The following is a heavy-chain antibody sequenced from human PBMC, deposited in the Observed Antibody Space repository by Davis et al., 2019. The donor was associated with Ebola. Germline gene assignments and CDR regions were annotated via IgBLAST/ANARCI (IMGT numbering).Heavy chain of an antibody. Sequence: GESLKISCQGSGYSFTSYWIGWVRQMLGKGLEWMGIIYPGDSDTRYSPSFQGQVTISADKSISTAYLQWSSLKASDTAMYYCARLRLRDYYYYGMDVWGQGTTVTVSS. CDR1: GYSFTSYW. D-gene: IGHD5-12*01. CDR2: IYPGDSDT. CDR3: ARLRLRDYYYYGMDV. V-gene: IGHV5-51*01. J-gene: IGHJ6*02.